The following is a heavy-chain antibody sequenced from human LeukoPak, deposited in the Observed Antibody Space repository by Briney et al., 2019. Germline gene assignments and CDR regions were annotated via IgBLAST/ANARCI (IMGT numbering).Heavy chain of an antibody. CDR1: LDSTTSNF. V-gene: IGHV4-4*02. J-gene: IGHJ4*02. CDR3: ARNLGSGWYYDY. Sequence: SETLSLTCTVSLDSTTSNFWSWVRQPPGKGLEWIGEIHRSGSPNYNPSLQSRVTISIDRSRNQIVLELSSVTAADTAVYYCARNLGSGWYYDYWGQGILVTVSS. D-gene: IGHD6-19*01. CDR2: IHRSGSP.